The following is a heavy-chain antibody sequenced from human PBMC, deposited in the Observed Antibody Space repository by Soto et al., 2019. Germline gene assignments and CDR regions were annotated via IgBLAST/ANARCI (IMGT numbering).Heavy chain of an antibody. CDR1: GGTFSSYT. D-gene: IGHD4-17*01. CDR2: IIPILGIA. J-gene: IGHJ3*02. V-gene: IGHV1-69*02. Sequence: QVQLVQSGAEVKKPGSSVKVSCKASGGTFSSYTISWVRQAPGQGLEWMGRIIPILGIANYAQKFQGRVTITAHKSTSTAYMELSSLRSEDTAVYYCARAFSDRVTTTGYAFDIWGQGTMVTVSS. CDR3: ARAFSDRVTTTGYAFDI.